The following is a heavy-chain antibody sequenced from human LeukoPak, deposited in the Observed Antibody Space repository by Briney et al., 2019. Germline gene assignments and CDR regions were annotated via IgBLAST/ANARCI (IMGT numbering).Heavy chain of an antibody. D-gene: IGHD1-26*01. V-gene: IGHV1-8*01. CDR2: MNPNSDNT. Sequence: ASVKVSCKASGYTFTSYDINWVRQATGQGLEWMGWMNPNSDNTGYAQKFQGRVTMTRNTSISTAYMELSSLRSEDTAVYYCARVRRGSPAAAEDYWGQGTLVTVSS. CDR3: ARVRRGSPAAAEDY. CDR1: GYTFTSYD. J-gene: IGHJ4*02.